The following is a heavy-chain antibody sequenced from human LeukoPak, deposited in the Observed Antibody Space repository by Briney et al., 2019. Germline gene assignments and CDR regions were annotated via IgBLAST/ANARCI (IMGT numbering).Heavy chain of an antibody. D-gene: IGHD5-12*01. V-gene: IGHV4-30-4*08. J-gene: IGHJ4*02. CDR1: GGSISSGDYY. CDR2: IYYSGST. CDR3: ARAGYSGYELKD. Sequence: SQTLSLTCTVSGGSISSGDYYWSWIRQPPGKGLEWIGYIYYSGSTYYNPSLKSRVTISVDTSKNQFSLKLSSVTAADTAEYYCARAGYSGYELKDWGQGTLVTVSS.